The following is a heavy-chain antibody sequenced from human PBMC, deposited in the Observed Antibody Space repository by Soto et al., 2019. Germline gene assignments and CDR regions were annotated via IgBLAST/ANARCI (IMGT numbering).Heavy chain of an antibody. D-gene: IGHD1-26*01. CDR2: ISAYNGNT. J-gene: IGHJ4*02. Sequence: ASVKVSCKASGYTFTSYGISWVRQAPGQGLEWMGWISAYNGNTNYAQKLQGRVTMATDTSTSTAYMELRSLRSDDTAVYYCASVGYSGSYHDYWGQGTLVTVSS. CDR3: ASVGYSGSYHDY. CDR1: GYTFTSYG. V-gene: IGHV1-18*01.